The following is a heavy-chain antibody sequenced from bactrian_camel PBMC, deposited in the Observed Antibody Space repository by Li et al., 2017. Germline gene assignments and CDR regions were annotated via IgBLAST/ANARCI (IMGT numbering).Heavy chain of an antibody. CDR1: TAVFSVNC. D-gene: IGHD1*01. J-gene: IGHJ4*01. V-gene: IGHV3S1*01. CDR3: ASGAIYNCRPDGPGWNRSGHY. CDR2: MRIGNSFT. Sequence: VQLVESGGGSVEAGGSLRLSCATDTAVFSVNCFAWFREIPGREREGVAAMRIGNSFTDYSDSVKGRFTISKDNAKNILYLQMDSLQPQDTGMYYCASGAIYNCRPDGPGWNRSGHYWGQGTQVTVS.